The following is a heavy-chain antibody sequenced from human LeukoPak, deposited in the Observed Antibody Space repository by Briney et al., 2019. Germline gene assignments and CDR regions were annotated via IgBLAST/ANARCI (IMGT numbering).Heavy chain of an antibody. Sequence: PGGSLRLSCAASGFIVSGNYMSWDRQAPGKGLEWVSVIYSGGRAYYADSVKGRFTISRDNSKNTLFLQMDSRRAEDTAVYYCARAPFRGYSTGWYRYFDYWGQGTLVTVSS. CDR3: ARAPFRGYSTGWYRYFDY. J-gene: IGHJ4*02. CDR1: GFIVSGNY. D-gene: IGHD6-19*01. V-gene: IGHV3-66*01. CDR2: IYSGGRA.